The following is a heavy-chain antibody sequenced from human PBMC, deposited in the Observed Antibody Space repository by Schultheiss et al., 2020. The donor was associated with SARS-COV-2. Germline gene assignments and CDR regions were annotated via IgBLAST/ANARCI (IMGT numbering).Heavy chain of an antibody. J-gene: IGHJ4*02. V-gene: IGHV3-9*01. CDR1: GFTFSSYA. CDR3: ARDTSYSSSWYDY. D-gene: IGHD6-13*01. CDR2: ISWNSGSI. Sequence: GGSLRLSCAASGFTFSSYAMHWVRQAPGKGLEWVSGISWNSGSIGYADSVKGRFTISRDNAKNSLYLQMNSLRAEDTALYYCARDTSYSSSWYDYWGQGTLVTVSS.